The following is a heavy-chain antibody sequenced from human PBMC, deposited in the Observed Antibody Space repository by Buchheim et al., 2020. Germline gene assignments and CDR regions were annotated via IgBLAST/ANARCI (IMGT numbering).Heavy chain of an antibody. J-gene: IGHJ6*02. CDR1: GGTFSSYT. CDR3: ARDTGWAIAYGMDV. V-gene: IGHV1-69*08. CDR2: IIPILGIA. D-gene: IGHD6-19*01. Sequence: QVQLVQSGAEVKKPGSPVKVSCKASGGTFSSYTISWVRQAPGQGLEWRGRIIPILGIANYAQKFQGRVTITADNSTSTANMGLGSLRSEDTAVYCCARDTGWAIAYGMDVWGQGTT.